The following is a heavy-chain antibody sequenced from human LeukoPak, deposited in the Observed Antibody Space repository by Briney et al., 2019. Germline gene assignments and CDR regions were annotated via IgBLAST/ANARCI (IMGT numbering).Heavy chain of an antibody. CDR2: VSGNGTTT. CDR1: GFTFGNYA. J-gene: IGHJ4*02. Sequence: GGSVRLSCAASGFTFGNYAMSWVRQAPGKGLEWVAGVSGNGTTTYYADSLKGRVTITRDNSKNTLFLQMNSLRADDTAVYYCATPGQWPVYFDYWGQGTQVTVSS. D-gene: IGHD6-19*01. V-gene: IGHV3-23*01. CDR3: ATPGQWPVYFDY.